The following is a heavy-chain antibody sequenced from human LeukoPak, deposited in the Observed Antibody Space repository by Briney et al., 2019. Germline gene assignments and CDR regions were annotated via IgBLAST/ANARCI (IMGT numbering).Heavy chain of an antibody. J-gene: IGHJ6*03. CDR1: GGSFSGYY. CDR3: ARAGGITMVRGVIPGDYSYYYMDV. V-gene: IGHV4-34*01. Sequence: PSETLSLTCAVYGGSFSGYYWSWIRQPPGKGLEWIGEINHSGSTNYNPSLKSRVTISVDTSKNQFSLKLSSVTAADTAVYYCARAGGITMVRGVIPGDYSYYYMDVWGKGTTVTISS. D-gene: IGHD3-10*01. CDR2: INHSGST.